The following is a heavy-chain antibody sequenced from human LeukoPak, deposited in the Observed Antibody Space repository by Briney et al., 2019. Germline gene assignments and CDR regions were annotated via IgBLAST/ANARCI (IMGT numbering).Heavy chain of an antibody. CDR3: ARDWFDGDYDRFDY. CDR1: GFTFSSYW. V-gene: IGHV3-7*03. CDR2: INQDGSQK. Sequence: PGGSLRLSCAVSGFTFSSYWMSWFHHAPGKGLEWVANINQDGSQKFSVDSVKGRFTISRDNAKNSLSLQMNSLRVEDTAVYYCARDWFDGDYDRFDYWGQGTLVTVSS. D-gene: IGHD4-17*01. J-gene: IGHJ4*02.